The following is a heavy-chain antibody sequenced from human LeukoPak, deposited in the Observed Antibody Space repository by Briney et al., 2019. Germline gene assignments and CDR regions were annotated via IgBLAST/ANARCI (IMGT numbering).Heavy chain of an antibody. CDR3: ARGKAAAGPDY. Sequence: LETLSLTCAVYGGSFSGYYWSWIRQPPGKGLEWIGEINHSGSTNYNPSLKSRVTISVDTSKNQFSLKLSSVTAADTAVYHCARGKAAAGPDYWGQGTLVTVSS. CDR2: INHSGST. V-gene: IGHV4-34*01. J-gene: IGHJ4*02. D-gene: IGHD6-13*01. CDR1: GGSFSGYY.